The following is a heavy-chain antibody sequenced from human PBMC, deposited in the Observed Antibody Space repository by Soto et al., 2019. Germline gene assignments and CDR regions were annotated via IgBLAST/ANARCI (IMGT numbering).Heavy chain of an antibody. CDR1: GFTFSSYG. CDR3: ATTAGSGWYPSY. D-gene: IGHD6-19*01. Sequence: QVQLVESGGGVVQPGRSLRLSCAASGFTFSSYGMHWVRQAPGKGLEWVAVIWYDGSNKYYADSVKGRFTISRDNSKNTLYLQMNSLRAEDTAVYYCATTAGSGWYPSYWGQGTLVTVSS. J-gene: IGHJ4*02. CDR2: IWYDGSNK. V-gene: IGHV3-33*01.